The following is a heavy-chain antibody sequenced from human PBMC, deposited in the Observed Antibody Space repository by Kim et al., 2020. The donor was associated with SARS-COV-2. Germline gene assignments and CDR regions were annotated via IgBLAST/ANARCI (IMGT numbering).Heavy chain of an antibody. CDR1: GYTFTSYG. CDR2: ISAYNGNT. D-gene: IGHD2-2*03. CDR3: ARPAGLDIVVVPAAGDDAFDI. Sequence: ASVKVSCKASGYTFTSYGISWVRQAPGQGLEWMGWISAYNGNTNYAQNLQGRVTMTTDTSTSTAYMELRSLRSDDTAVYYCARPAGLDIVVVPAAGDDAFDIWGQGTMVTVSS. V-gene: IGHV1-18*01. J-gene: IGHJ3*02.